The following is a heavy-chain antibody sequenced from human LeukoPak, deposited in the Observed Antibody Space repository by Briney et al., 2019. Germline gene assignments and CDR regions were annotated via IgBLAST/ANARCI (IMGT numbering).Heavy chain of an antibody. CDR2: IYYSGST. Sequence: SETLSLTCTVSGGSISSGGYYWNWIRQHPGKGLEWIGYIYYSGSTYYNPSLKSRVTISVDTSKNQSSLKLSSVTAADTAVYYCASQRGNDFWSGSKYYFDYWGQGTLVTVSS. V-gene: IGHV4-31*03. CDR3: ASQRGNDFWSGSKYYFDY. CDR1: GGSISSGGYY. J-gene: IGHJ4*02. D-gene: IGHD3-3*01.